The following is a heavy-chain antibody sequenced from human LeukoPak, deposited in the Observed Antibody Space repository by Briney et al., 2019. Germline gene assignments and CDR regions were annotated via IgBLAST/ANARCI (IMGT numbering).Heavy chain of an antibody. V-gene: IGHV1-3*01. Sequence: ASVKVSCKASGYIFSNYAMHWVRQAPGQRLEWMGWINADNGNTKYSLKFQGRVTITRDTSASTAYMELSSLRSEDTAVYYCARWGVYGGIQGVGDWFDPWGQGTLVTVSS. CDR3: ARWGVYGGIQGVGDWFDP. CDR2: INADNGNT. J-gene: IGHJ5*02. D-gene: IGHD4-23*01. CDR1: GYIFSNYA.